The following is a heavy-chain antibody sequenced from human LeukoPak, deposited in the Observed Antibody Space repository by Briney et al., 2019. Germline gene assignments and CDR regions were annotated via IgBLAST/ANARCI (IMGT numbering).Heavy chain of an antibody. CDR3: ARGPRYCSSTSCYVRIV. V-gene: IGHV1-18*04. D-gene: IGHD2-2*01. CDR2: ISAYNGNT. CDR1: GYTFTSYG. Sequence: ASVKVSCKASGYTFTSYGISWVRQAPGQGLEWMGWISAYNGNTNYAQKLQGRVTMTTDTSTSTAYMELRSLRSDDTAVYYCARGPRYCSSTSCYVRIVWGQGTLVTVSS. J-gene: IGHJ4*02.